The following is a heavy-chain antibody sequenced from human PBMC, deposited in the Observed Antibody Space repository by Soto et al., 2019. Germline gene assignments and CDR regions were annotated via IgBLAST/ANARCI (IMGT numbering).Heavy chain of an antibody. CDR1: GFTFSSYE. Sequence: EVQLVESGGGLVQPGGSLRLSCAASGFTFSSYEMNWVRQAPGKGLEWVSYISSSGSTIYYADSVKGRFTISRDNAKNSLYLQMNSLRAEDTAVYYCARARRYCSGGSCSSDAFDIWGQGTMVTVSS. V-gene: IGHV3-48*03. J-gene: IGHJ3*02. CDR3: ARARRYCSGGSCSSDAFDI. CDR2: ISSSGSTI. D-gene: IGHD2-15*01.